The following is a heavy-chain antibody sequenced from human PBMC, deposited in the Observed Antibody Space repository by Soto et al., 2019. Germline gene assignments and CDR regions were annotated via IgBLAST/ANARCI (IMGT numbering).Heavy chain of an antibody. J-gene: IGHJ5*02. CDR2: IWYDGSNK. CDR3: AREKRTGREFDP. V-gene: IGHV3-33*01. Sequence: GGSLRLSCAASGFTFSSYGMHWVRQAPGKGLEWVAVIWYDGSNKYYADSVKGRFTISRDNSKNTLYLQMNSLRAEDTAVYYCAREKRTGREFDPWGQGTLVTVSS. CDR1: GFTFSSYG. D-gene: IGHD2-15*01.